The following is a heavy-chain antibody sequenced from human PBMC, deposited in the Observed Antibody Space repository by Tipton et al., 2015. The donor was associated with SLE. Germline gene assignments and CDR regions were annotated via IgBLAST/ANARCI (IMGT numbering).Heavy chain of an antibody. Sequence: SLRLSCATSGFTFSDSAMSWVRQAPGKGLEWVSYISTSSSYIYYADSVKGRFTISRDNAKNSLYLQMNSLKAEDTAVYYCARAPHRNPDYWGQGTLVTVSS. CDR3: ARAPHRNPDY. J-gene: IGHJ4*02. CDR1: GFTFSDSA. V-gene: IGHV3-21*03. CDR2: ISTSSSYI.